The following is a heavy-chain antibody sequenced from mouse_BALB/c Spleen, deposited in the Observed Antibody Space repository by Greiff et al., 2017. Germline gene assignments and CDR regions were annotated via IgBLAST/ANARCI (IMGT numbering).Heavy chain of an antibody. D-gene: IGHD2-1*01. CDR3: ARGYGNFDY. V-gene: IGHV5-9-4*01. Sequence: EVHLVESGGGLVKPGGSLKLSCAASGFTFSSYAMSWVRQSPEKRLEWVAEISSGGSYTYYPDTVTGRFTISRDNAKNTLYLEMSSLRSEDTAMYYCARGYGNFDYWGQGTTLTVSS. CDR2: ISSGGSYT. CDR1: GFTFSSYA. J-gene: IGHJ2*01.